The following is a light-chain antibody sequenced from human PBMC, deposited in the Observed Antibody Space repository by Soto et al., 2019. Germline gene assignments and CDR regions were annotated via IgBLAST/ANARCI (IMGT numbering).Light chain of an antibody. CDR2: WAS. Sequence: DIVMTQSPDSLAVSLGERATINCKSSQSVLYSSNNRNYLAWYQQKPGQPPKLLIYWASTRESGVPDRFSGSGSEPDFTLTISSLQAEDVAVYYCQQYYSTHPTFGQGTKVEIK. CDR1: QSVLYSSNNRNY. CDR3: QQYYSTHPT. V-gene: IGKV4-1*01. J-gene: IGKJ1*01.